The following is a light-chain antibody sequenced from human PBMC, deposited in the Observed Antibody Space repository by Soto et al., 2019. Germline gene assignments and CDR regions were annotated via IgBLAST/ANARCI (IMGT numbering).Light chain of an antibody. CDR2: DVS. Sequence: EIVLTQSPATLSLSPGERVTLSCRASQSVSNSLAWYQQKPGQPPRLLIYDVSNRATGLPARFSGSGSGTDFTLTITSLEPEDFAVYFCHQRYNWPRVTFGQGTQLEIK. CDR3: HQRYNWPRVT. CDR1: QSVSNS. V-gene: IGKV3-11*01. J-gene: IGKJ5*01.